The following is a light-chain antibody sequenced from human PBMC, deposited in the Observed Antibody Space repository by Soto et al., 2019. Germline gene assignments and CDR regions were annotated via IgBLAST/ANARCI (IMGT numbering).Light chain of an antibody. CDR3: QHYNSYSEA. Sequence: DIHMTQSPSTVSLSLGDRVTITFLASQTISSWLAWYQQKPGKAPKLLIYKASTLKSGVPSRFSGSGSGTEFTLTISSLQPDDFATYYCQHYNSYSEAFGQGTKVDIK. J-gene: IGKJ1*01. V-gene: IGKV1-5*03. CDR2: KAS. CDR1: QTISSW.